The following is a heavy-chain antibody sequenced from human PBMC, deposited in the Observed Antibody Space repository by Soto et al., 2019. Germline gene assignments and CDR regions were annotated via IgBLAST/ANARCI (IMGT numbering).Heavy chain of an antibody. D-gene: IGHD1-26*01. J-gene: IGHJ3*02. CDR3: ARAGSVGAFDI. V-gene: IGHV4-39*07. CDR1: GGSISSSTYY. CDR2: IYYSGRT. Sequence: PSETLSLTCTVSGGSISSSTYYWGWIRQPPGKGLEWIASIYYSGRTHYNPSLESRVTISVDTSKNQFSLKLSSVTAAGTAVYYCARAGSVGAFDIWGQGTMVSVSS.